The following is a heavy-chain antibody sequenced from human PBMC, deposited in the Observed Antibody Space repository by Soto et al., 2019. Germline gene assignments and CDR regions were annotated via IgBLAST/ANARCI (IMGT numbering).Heavy chain of an antibody. J-gene: IGHJ4*02. V-gene: IGHV3-23*01. D-gene: IGHD6-19*01. CDR3: AKAGIAVAGASFFDC. CDR1: GFTFSSYA. CDR2: ISGSGGST. Sequence: GGSLRLCCAASGFTFSSYAMSWVRQAPGKGLEWVSAISGSGGSTYYADSVKGRFTISRDNSKNTLYLQMNSLRAEDTAGYYCAKAGIAVAGASFFDCWGQGTLVTVSS.